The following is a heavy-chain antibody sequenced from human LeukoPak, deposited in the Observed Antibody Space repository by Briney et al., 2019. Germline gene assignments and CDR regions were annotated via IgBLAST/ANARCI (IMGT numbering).Heavy chain of an antibody. D-gene: IGHD6-6*01. Sequence: ASVKVSCKASGYTFTSYDINWVRQATGQGLEWMGWMNPNSGNTGYAQKFQGRVTMTRNTSISTAYMELSSLRSEDTAVYYCARGLIFGGRIAARPNYYYYMDVWGKGTTVTVSS. CDR2: MNPNSGNT. CDR1: GYTFTSYD. CDR3: ARGLIFGGRIAARPNYYYYMDV. V-gene: IGHV1-8*01. J-gene: IGHJ6*03.